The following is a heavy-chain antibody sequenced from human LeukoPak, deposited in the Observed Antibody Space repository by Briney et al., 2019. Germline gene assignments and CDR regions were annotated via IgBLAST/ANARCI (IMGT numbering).Heavy chain of an antibody. CDR1: GGSISSSSYY. CDR2: IYYSGST. J-gene: IGHJ6*03. Sequence: SETLSLTCTVSGGSISSSSYYWGWIRQPPGKGLEWIGSIYYSGSTYYNPSLKSRVTISVDTSKNQVSLKLSSVTAADTAVYYCAREVADYGGYYYYHYMDVWGKGTTVTISS. D-gene: IGHD4-23*01. V-gene: IGHV4-39*07. CDR3: AREVADYGGYYYYHYMDV.